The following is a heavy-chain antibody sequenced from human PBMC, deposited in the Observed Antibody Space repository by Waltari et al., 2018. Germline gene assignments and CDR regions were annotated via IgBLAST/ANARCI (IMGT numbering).Heavy chain of an antibody. CDR2: ISGSGGST. D-gene: IGHD5-12*01. Sequence: EVQLVESGGGLVQPGGSLRLSCAASGFTFSSYAMSWVRQAPGKGWERVSAISGSGGSTYYADSGKGRFTISRDNSKNTLYLQMNSLRAEDTAVYYCAMTVDIALGYWGQGTLVTVSS. CDR3: AMTVDIALGY. J-gene: IGHJ4*02. CDR1: GFTFSSYA. V-gene: IGHV3-23*04.